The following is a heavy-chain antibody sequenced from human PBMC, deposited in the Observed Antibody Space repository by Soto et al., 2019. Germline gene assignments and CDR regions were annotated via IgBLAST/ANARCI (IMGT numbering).Heavy chain of an antibody. J-gene: IGHJ3*02. D-gene: IGHD3-3*01. CDR1: GYTFTSYA. CDR3: ARGSRYDFWSGSHDAFDI. CDR2: INAGNGNT. V-gene: IGHV1-3*01. Sequence: GASVKVSCKASGYTFTSYAMHWVRQAPGQRLEWMGWINAGNGNTEYSQKFQGRVTMTRDTSASTAYMELSSLRSEDTAVYYCARGSRYDFWSGSHDAFDIWGQGTMVTVSS.